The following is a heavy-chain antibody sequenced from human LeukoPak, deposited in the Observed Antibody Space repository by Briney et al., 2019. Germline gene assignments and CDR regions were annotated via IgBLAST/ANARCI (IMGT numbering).Heavy chain of an antibody. Sequence: PGGSLRLSCAASGFTFSDYYMSWIRQAPGKGLEWVSYISSSGSTIYYADSVKGRFTISRDNAKNSLYLQMNSLRAEDTAVYYCARDLYCSSTSCYHNHMDVWGKGTTVTVSS. CDR3: ARDLYCSSTSCYHNHMDV. V-gene: IGHV3-11*04. D-gene: IGHD2-2*01. J-gene: IGHJ6*03. CDR1: GFTFSDYY. CDR2: ISSSGSTI.